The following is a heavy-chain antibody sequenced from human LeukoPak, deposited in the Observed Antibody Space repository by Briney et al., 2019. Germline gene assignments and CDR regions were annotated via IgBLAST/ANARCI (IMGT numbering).Heavy chain of an antibody. Sequence: SETLSLTCTVSGGSISSYYFSWIRQPAGKGLGWIWRIYTSGSTNYNPSLKSRVTMSVDTSKNQFSLKLSSVTAADTAVYYCARGRGYCSSTSCARPLDYWGQGTLVTVSS. CDR1: GGSISSYY. CDR3: ARGRGYCSSTSCARPLDY. D-gene: IGHD2-2*01. CDR2: IYTSGST. V-gene: IGHV4-4*07. J-gene: IGHJ4*02.